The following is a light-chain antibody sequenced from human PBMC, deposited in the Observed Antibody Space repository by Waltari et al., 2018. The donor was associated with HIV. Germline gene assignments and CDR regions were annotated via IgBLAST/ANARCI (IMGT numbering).Light chain of an antibody. J-gene: IGLJ2*01. CDR2: EVT. CDR1: TSDIGGYNY. CDR3: SSYADRNGFYVV. V-gene: IGLV2-8*01. Sequence: QSALTQPPSASGSPGQSVTISRTGTTSDIGGYNYVSWYQQHPGKAPKLVISEVTKRPSGVPDRFSGSKSGTTASLTVSGLQAEDEADYYCSSYADRNGFYVVFGGGTRLTVL.